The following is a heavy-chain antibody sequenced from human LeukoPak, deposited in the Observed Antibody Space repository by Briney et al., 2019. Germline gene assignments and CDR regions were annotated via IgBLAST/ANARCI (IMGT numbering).Heavy chain of an antibody. J-gene: IGHJ6*03. CDR2: INPNSGDT. CDR3: ARGLKYCSSASCTPQYYYYMDV. V-gene: IGHV1-2*02. CDR1: GYNFITHY. Sequence: ASVKVSCKASGYNFITHYIHWVRQAPGQGLEWMGWINPNSGDTNYAQKFQGRVTMTLNASISTVYMELNRLRSDDTAVYYCARGLKYCSSASCTPQYYYYMDVWGKGTTVTVSS. D-gene: IGHD2-2*01.